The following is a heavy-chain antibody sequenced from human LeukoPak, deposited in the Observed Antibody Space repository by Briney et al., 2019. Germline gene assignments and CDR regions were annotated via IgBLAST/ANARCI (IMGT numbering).Heavy chain of an antibody. Sequence: GGSLRLSCAASGFTFSTYVMYWVRQAPGKGLEWVAVTSHDGSNKYYADSVKGRFSISRDNSKNTVYLQMNSLRAEDTAVYYCARDPTYYYDSSGYFGPFDYWGQGTLVTVSS. D-gene: IGHD3-22*01. CDR3: ARDPTYYYDSSGYFGPFDY. J-gene: IGHJ4*02. V-gene: IGHV3-30*03. CDR2: TSHDGSNK. CDR1: GFTFSTYV.